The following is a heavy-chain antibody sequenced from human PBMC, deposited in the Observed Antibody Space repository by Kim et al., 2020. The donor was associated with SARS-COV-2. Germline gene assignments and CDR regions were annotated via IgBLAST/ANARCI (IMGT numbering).Heavy chain of an antibody. V-gene: IGHV1-46*01. Sequence: YAQKFQGRVTMARDTSAITVYMEVSSLRSEDTAIYYCVKEASRLKDFDFWGQGTLVIVSS. CDR3: VKEASRLKDFDF. J-gene: IGHJ4*02.